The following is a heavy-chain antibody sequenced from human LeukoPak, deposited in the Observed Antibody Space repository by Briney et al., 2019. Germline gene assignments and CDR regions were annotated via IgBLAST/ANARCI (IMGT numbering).Heavy chain of an antibody. CDR2: IYSGGNT. CDR3: ARDRGFCSGGSCYGEFDY. J-gene: IGHJ4*02. Sequence: GGSLRLSCTVSGFPVSSNSWSWVRQAPGKGLEWVSFIYSGGNTHYSDSVKGRFTISRDNSKNTLYLQMNSLRAEDTAVYYCARDRGFCSGGSCYGEFDYWGQGTLVTVSS. D-gene: IGHD2-15*01. CDR1: GFPVSSNS. V-gene: IGHV3-53*05.